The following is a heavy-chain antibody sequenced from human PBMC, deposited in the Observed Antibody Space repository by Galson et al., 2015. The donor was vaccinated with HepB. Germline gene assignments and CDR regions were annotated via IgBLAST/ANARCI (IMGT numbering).Heavy chain of an antibody. CDR1: GFTFSNYW. Sequence: SLRLSCAASGFTFSNYWMTWVRQAPGKGLEWVANIKQDGSETYYVDSVKGRFTISRDNAENSLYLQMNSLRAEDTAVYYCARGLGSSYGGGDYWGQGTLVTVSS. D-gene: IGHD5-12*01. CDR3: ARGLGSSYGGGDY. CDR2: IKQDGSET. V-gene: IGHV3-7*01. J-gene: IGHJ4*02.